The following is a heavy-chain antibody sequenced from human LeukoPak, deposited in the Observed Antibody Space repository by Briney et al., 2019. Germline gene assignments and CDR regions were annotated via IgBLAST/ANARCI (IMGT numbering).Heavy chain of an antibody. CDR3: ARGDDFWSGYFDY. CDR1: GGSISSGSYY. J-gene: IGHJ4*02. V-gene: IGHV4-61*02. CDR2: IYTSGST. D-gene: IGHD3-3*01. Sequence: SETLSLTCTVSGGSISSGSYYWSWIRQPAGKGLEWIRRIYTSGSTNYNPSLKSRVTISVDTSKNQFSLKLSSVTAADTAVYYCARGDDFWSGYFDYWGQGTLVTVSS.